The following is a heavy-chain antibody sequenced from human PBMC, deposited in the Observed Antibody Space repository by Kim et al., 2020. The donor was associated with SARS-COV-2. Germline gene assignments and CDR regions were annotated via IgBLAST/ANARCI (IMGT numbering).Heavy chain of an antibody. CDR1: GFTFSDYW. J-gene: IGHJ1*01. CDR3: TRVLCS. V-gene: IGHV3-74*03. CDR2: INSDGNST. Sequence: GGSLRLSCAASGFTFSDYWMHWVRQVPGKGLEWVSRINSDGNSTTYADAAKVRFRVSIASAENTLYAQLKMMSLKTEETADCSSTRVLCSWSQG. D-gene: IGHD3-16*01.